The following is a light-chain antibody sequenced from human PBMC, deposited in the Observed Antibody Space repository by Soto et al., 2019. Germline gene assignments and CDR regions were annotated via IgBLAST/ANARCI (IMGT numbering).Light chain of an antibody. J-gene: IGKJ1*01. V-gene: IGKV1-39*01. Sequence: DIQMTQSPYSLSASVGDSVTITCRASQYIDKNLNWLQQKPGKAPNLLIFTGSNLQSGVPSRFSGSGSGTDFTLTIFILQPEDFAGYYCQRTYTTPWTFGRVTKVDNK. CDR1: QYIDKN. CDR2: TGS. CDR3: QRTYTTPWT.